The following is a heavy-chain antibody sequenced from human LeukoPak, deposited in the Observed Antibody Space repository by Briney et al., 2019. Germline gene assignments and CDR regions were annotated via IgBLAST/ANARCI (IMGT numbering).Heavy chain of an antibody. D-gene: IGHD1-20*01. CDR2: INPNSGGT. CDR1: GYTLTGYY. J-gene: IGHJ3*02. CDR3: ANRYNWNDFQSNAFDI. V-gene: IGHV1-2*02. Sequence: ASVTVSYKASGYTLTGYYFHWVRQAPGQGLEWMGWINPNSGGTNYAQKFQGRVTMTRDTSISAAYMELSRLRSGDTAVYYCANRYNWNDFQSNAFDIWGQGTMLTVSS.